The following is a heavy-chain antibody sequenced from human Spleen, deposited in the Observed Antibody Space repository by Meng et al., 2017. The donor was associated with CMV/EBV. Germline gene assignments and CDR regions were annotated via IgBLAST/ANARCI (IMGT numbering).Heavy chain of an antibody. CDR1: GYSFTSYW. D-gene: IGHD2/OR15-2a*01. Sequence: ASVKVSCKGSGYSFTSYWIGWVRQMPGKGLEWMGWINPNSGGTKYAQNFQGRVTMTRDTSFTTAYMELTSLRSDDTAVYYCARAGLGIVIEPRTMPGETYYFSSLDVWGQGTTVTVSS. J-gene: IGHJ6*02. CDR2: INPNSGGT. V-gene: IGHV1-2*02. CDR3: ARAGLGIVIEPRTMPGETYYFSSLDV.